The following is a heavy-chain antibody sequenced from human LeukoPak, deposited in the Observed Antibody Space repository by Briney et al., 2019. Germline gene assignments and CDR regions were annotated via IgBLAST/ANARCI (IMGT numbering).Heavy chain of an antibody. J-gene: IGHJ3*02. D-gene: IGHD2-15*01. Sequence: GGSLRLSCAASGFTFSGYAMSWVRQAPGKGLEWVSAISGSGGSTYYADSVKGRFTISRDNSKNTLYLQMNSLRAEDTAVYYCASYGTDQRYCSGGSCYYAFDIWGQGTMVTVSS. V-gene: IGHV3-23*01. CDR3: ASYGTDQRYCSGGSCYYAFDI. CDR2: ISGSGGST. CDR1: GFTFSGYA.